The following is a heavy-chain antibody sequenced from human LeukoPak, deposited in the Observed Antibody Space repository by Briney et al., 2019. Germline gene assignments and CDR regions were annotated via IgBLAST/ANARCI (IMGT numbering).Heavy chain of an antibody. CDR2: ISGSGGST. J-gene: IGHJ4*02. D-gene: IGHD3-22*01. CDR1: GFTFSSYA. V-gene: IGHV3-23*01. Sequence: GSLRLSCAASGFTFSSYAMSRVRQAPGAGLEWVSAISGSGGSTYYADSVKGRFTISRDNSKNTLYLQMTSLRAEDTAVYYCAKTEDYYDSSGYYYDPIGYWGQGTLVTVSS. CDR3: AKTEDYYDSSGYYYDPIGY.